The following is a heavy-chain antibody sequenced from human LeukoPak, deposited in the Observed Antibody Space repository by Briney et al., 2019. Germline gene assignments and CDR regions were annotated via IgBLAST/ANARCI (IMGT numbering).Heavy chain of an antibody. CDR1: GYTFSSND. CDR2: MNPNSGNT. CDR3: ARGRRDCITMVRGVICYYYMDV. D-gene: IGHD3-10*01. J-gene: IGHJ6*03. Sequence: ASVKVSCKAPGYTFSSNDINWVRQATGQGLEWMGWMNPNSGNTGYAQKFQGRVTITRNTSISTAYMELSSLRSEDTAVYYCARGRRDCITMVRGVICYYYMDVWGKGTTVTVSS. V-gene: IGHV1-8*03.